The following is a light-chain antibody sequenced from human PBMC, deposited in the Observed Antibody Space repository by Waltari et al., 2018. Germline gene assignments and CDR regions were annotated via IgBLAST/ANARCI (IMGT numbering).Light chain of an antibody. J-gene: IGKJ4*01. CDR3: QQYNDWPPLT. Sequence: EIVMTQSPGTLSVSPGDRVTLSCRASQSVSTKLAWYQKKPGQPPRLLIYSSSRSATGIPTRFSGSGSGTEFTLTISSLQSEDFAVYLCQQYNDWPPLTFGGGTKVEIK. V-gene: IGKV3-15*01. CDR1: QSVSTK. CDR2: SSS.